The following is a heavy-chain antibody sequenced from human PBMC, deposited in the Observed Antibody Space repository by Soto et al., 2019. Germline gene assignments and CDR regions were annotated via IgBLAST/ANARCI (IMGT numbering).Heavy chain of an antibody. CDR2: IIPIFGTA. D-gene: IGHD3-9*01. J-gene: IGHJ6*02. Sequence: SVKVSCKASGGTFSSYAISWVRQAPGQGLEWMGGIIPIFGTANYAQKFQGRVTITADKSTSTAYMELSSLRSEDTAVYYCARETYYDILTGYQGGYYGMDVWGQGTTVTVSS. CDR1: GGTFSSYA. CDR3: ARETYYDILTGYQGGYYGMDV. V-gene: IGHV1-69*06.